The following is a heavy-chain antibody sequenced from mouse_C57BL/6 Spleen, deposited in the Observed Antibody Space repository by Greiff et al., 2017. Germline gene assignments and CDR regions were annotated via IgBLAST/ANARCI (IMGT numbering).Heavy chain of an antibody. CDR3: ARMKGGYSYYAMDY. D-gene: IGHD2-3*01. CDR2: INSDGGSP. J-gene: IGHJ4*01. V-gene: IGHV5-2*01. CDR1: EYEFPSHD. Sequence: EVMLVESGGGLVQPGESLKLSCESNEYEFPSHDMSWVRKTPEKRLELVAAINSDGGSPYYPDTMERRFIISRDNTKKTLYLQMSSLRSEDTALDYCARMKGGYSYYAMDYWGQGTSVTVSS.